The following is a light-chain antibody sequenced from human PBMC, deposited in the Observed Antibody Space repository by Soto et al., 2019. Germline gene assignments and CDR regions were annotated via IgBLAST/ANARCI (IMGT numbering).Light chain of an antibody. Sequence: QSALTQPASVSGSPGQSITISCTGTNSDVESYNLVSWFRQHPGEAPKLIVYEGTKRPSGVSNRFSGSKSGNSASLTISGLQAEDEANYYCCSYAGTATVFGTGTKLTVL. J-gene: IGLJ1*01. CDR2: EGT. V-gene: IGLV2-23*03. CDR1: NSDVESYNL. CDR3: CSYAGTATV.